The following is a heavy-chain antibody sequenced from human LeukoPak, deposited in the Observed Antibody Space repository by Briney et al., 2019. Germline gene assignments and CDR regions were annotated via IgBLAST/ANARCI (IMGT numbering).Heavy chain of an antibody. CDR1: GFTFSSYA. CDR3: ARDGWYQLLYVYYYYGMHV. Sequence: PGRSLRLSCAASGFTFSSYAMHWVRQAPGKGLEWVAVISYDGSNKYYADSVKGRFTISRDNSKNTLYLQMNSLRAEDTAVYYCARDGWYQLLYVYYYYGMHVWGQGTTVTVSS. D-gene: IGHD2-2*02. J-gene: IGHJ6*02. CDR2: ISYDGSNK. V-gene: IGHV3-30*04.